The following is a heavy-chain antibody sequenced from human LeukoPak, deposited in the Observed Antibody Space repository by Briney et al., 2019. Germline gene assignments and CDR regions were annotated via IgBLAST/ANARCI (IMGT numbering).Heavy chain of an antibody. J-gene: IGHJ6*03. V-gene: IGHV1-46*01. Sequence: GASVKVSCKASGYTFIGYYMHWVRQAPGQGLEWMGIINTSGGSTSSAQKFQGRVTMTRDTSTTTVYMDLSSLRSEDTAVYYCARGSPTVANRFYYYMDVWGKGTTVTVSS. CDR3: ARGSPTVANRFYYYMDV. CDR2: INTSGGST. D-gene: IGHD4-23*01. CDR1: GYTFIGYY.